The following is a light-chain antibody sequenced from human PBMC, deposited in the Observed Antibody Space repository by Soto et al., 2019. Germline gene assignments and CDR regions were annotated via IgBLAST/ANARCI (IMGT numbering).Light chain of an antibody. V-gene: IGLV2-8*01. Sequence: QSVLTQPPSGSGSPGQSVTISCPGTSSEVGGYNYVSWYQQHPGKAPKLMIYEVSKRPSGVPDRFSGSKSGNTASLTVSGLQAEDEVDYYCSSYAGSNNLGVFGTGTKVNV. CDR3: SSYAGSNNLGV. J-gene: IGLJ1*01. CDR2: EVS. CDR1: SSEVGGYNY.